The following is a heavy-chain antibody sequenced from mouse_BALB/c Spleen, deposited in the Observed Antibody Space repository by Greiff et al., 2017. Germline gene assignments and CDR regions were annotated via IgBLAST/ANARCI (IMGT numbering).Heavy chain of an antibody. D-gene: IGHD2-2*01. V-gene: IGHV3-6*02. Sequence: ESGPGLVKPSQSLSLTCSVTGYSITSGYYWNWIRQFPGNKLEWMGYISYDGSNNYNPSLKNRISITRDTSKNQFFLKLNSVTTEDTATYYCARDGYDADYFDYWGQGTTLTVSS. CDR2: ISYDGSN. CDR3: ARDGYDADYFDY. J-gene: IGHJ2*01. CDR1: GYSITSGYY.